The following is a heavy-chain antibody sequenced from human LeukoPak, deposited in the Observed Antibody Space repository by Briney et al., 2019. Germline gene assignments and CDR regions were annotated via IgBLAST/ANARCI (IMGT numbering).Heavy chain of an antibody. J-gene: IGHJ4*02. Sequence: ASVKVSCKTSGYTFSGYYMHWVRQAPGQGLEWMGWINPNSGGANYAQKLQGRVTMTRDTSISTAYMELSRLRSDDTAVYYCARDQGGGYSYGYSYWGQGTLVTVSS. CDR2: INPNSGGA. D-gene: IGHD5-18*01. CDR3: ARDQGGGYSYGYSY. V-gene: IGHV1-2*02. CDR1: GYTFSGYY.